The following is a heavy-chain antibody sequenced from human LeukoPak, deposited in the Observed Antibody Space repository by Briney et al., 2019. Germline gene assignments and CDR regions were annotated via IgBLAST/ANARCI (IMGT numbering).Heavy chain of an antibody. CDR2: ISTSGNSI. Sequence: GGSLRLSCAASGFTFSDSYMTWIRQAPGKGLEWVSYISTSGNSIYYADSVKGRFTISRDNAKNSLFLQMNSLRAEDTAVYYCATSQGSWPDYFDYWGQGTLVTVSS. V-gene: IGHV3-11*04. CDR3: ATSQGSWPDYFDY. D-gene: IGHD6-13*01. CDR1: GFTFSDSY. J-gene: IGHJ4*01.